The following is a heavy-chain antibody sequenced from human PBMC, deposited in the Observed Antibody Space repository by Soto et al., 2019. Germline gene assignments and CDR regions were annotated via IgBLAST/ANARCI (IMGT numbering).Heavy chain of an antibody. CDR3: ARQDCSSTSCSFDY. V-gene: IGHV4-39*01. J-gene: IGHJ4*02. CDR1: GGSISSSSYY. Sequence: SETLSLTCTVSGGSISSSSYYWGWIRQPPGKGLEWIGSIYYSGSTYYNPSLKSRVTISVDTSKNQFSLKLSSVTAADTAVYYCARQDCSSTSCSFDYWGQGNLVTVSS. D-gene: IGHD2-2*01. CDR2: IYYSGST.